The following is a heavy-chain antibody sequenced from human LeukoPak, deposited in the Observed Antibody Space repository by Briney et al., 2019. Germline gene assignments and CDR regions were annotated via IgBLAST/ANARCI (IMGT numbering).Heavy chain of an antibody. Sequence: GASVKVSCKASGYTFTGYYMHWVRQAPGQGLEWMGIINPSGGSTSYAQKFQGRVTMTRDTSTSTIYMELSSLRSEDTAVYYCARDKTDRSSYSWFDPWGQGTLVTVSS. J-gene: IGHJ5*02. CDR2: INPSGGST. V-gene: IGHV1-46*01. CDR3: ARDKTDRSSYSWFDP. CDR1: GYTFTGYY. D-gene: IGHD6-13*01.